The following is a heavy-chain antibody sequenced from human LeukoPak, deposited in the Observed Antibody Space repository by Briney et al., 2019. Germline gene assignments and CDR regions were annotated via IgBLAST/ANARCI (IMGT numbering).Heavy chain of an antibody. CDR2: IKQDGSQK. CDR1: GFTFSSYW. J-gene: IGHJ4*02. D-gene: IGHD4-17*01. Sequence: PGGSLRLSCAASGFTFSSYWMSWVRQAPGKGLEWVANIKQDGSQKYYVDSVKGRFTISRDNAKNSLYVQMNSLRAEDTAVYYCARGGTTVTPKNFDFWGQGTLVTVSS. V-gene: IGHV3-7*01. CDR3: ARGGTTVTPKNFDF.